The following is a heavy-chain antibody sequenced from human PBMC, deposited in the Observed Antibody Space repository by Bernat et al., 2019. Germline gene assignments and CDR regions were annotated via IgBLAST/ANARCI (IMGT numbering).Heavy chain of an antibody. V-gene: IGHV3-11*06. D-gene: IGHD3-3*01. CDR1: GFTFSDYY. CDR3: AANYDFWSGYPNDFDY. J-gene: IGHJ4*02. CDR2: ISSSSSYT. Sequence: QVQLVESGGGLVKPGGSLRLSCAASGFTFSDYYMSWIRQAPGKGLDWVSYISSSSSYTNYADSVKGRFTISRDNAKNSLYLQMNSLRDEDTAVYYCAANYDFWSGYPNDFDYWGQGTLVTVSS.